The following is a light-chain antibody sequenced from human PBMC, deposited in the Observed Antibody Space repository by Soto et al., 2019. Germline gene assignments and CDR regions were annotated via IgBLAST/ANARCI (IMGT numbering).Light chain of an antibody. J-gene: IGKJ3*01. V-gene: IGKV3-20*01. CDR3: QQTHSLPLS. Sequence: EIVLTQSPGTLSLSPGERATLSCRASQSVSSSYLAWYQQKPGQAPRLLIYGASSRATGIPDRFSGSGSGTDFTLTISRLEPEDSATYYCQQTHSLPLSFGPGTKVDSK. CDR2: GAS. CDR1: QSVSSSY.